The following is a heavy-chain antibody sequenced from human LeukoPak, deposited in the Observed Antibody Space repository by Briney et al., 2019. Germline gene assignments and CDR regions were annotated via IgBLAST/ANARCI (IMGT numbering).Heavy chain of an antibody. Sequence: SETLSLTCTVSGCSISSYYWSWIRQPAGKGLEWIGRIYTSGSTNYNPSLKSRVTMSVDTSKNQFSLKLSSVTAADTAVYYCASGSVDTAMVTYFDYWGQGTLVTVSS. CDR2: IYTSGST. J-gene: IGHJ4*02. V-gene: IGHV4-4*07. D-gene: IGHD5-18*01. CDR1: GCSISSYY. CDR3: ASGSVDTAMVTYFDY.